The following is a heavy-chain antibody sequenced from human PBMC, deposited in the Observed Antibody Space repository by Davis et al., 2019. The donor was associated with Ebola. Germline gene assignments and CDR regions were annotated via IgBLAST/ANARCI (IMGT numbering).Heavy chain of an antibody. CDR3: ARDPASLYYYGSGSYGDY. V-gene: IGHV1-46*01. Sequence: ASVKVSCKASGGTFSSYAISWVRQAPGQGLEWMGIINPSGGSTSYAQKFQGRVTMTTDTSTSTAYMELRSLRSDDTAVYYCARDPASLYYYGSGSYGDYWGQGTLVTVSS. CDR1: GGTFSSYA. D-gene: IGHD3-10*01. CDR2: INPSGGST. J-gene: IGHJ4*02.